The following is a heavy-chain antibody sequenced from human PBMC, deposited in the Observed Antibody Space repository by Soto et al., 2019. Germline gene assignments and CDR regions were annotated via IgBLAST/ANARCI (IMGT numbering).Heavy chain of an antibody. CDR1: GGSISSFA. CDR2: IIPIFDSA. Sequence: QVQLVQSGAEVKKPGSSVKVSCKASGGSISSFAISWVRQAPGQGLDWMGGIIPIFDSANYEQKFQGRVTSTADASTSTVYMELSSLRSEDTAVYYCARDDGSGWFFEAAWGQGTLVTVSS. V-gene: IGHV1-69*12. D-gene: IGHD6-19*01. CDR3: ARDDGSGWFFEAA. J-gene: IGHJ5*02.